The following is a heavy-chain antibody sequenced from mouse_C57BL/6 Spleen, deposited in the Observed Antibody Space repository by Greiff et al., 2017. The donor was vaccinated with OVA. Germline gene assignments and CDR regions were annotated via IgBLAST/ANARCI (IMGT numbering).Heavy chain of an antibody. Sequence: EVQLVESGPGLVKPSQSLSLTCSVTGYSITSGYYWNWIRQFPGNKLEWMGYISYDGSNNYNPSLKNRISIKRDTSKNQFFLKLNSVTTEDTATYNCASSHYFDYWGQGTTLTVSS. CDR1: GYSITSGYY. V-gene: IGHV3-6*01. CDR3: ASSHYFDY. CDR2: ISYDGSN. J-gene: IGHJ2*01.